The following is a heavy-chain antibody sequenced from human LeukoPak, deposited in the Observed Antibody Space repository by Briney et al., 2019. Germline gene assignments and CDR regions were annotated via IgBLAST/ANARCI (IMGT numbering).Heavy chain of an antibody. J-gene: IGHJ4*02. V-gene: IGHV4-34*01. D-gene: IGHD3-9*01. CDR1: GGSFSGYY. CDR2: ISHSGST. Sequence: SETLSLTCAVYGGSFSGYYWSWIRQPPGKGLEWIGEISHSGSTNYNPSLKSRVTISVDTSKNQFSLKLSSVTAADTAVYYCARPRRGGLRYFDYWGQGTLVTASS. CDR3: ARPRRGGLRYFDY.